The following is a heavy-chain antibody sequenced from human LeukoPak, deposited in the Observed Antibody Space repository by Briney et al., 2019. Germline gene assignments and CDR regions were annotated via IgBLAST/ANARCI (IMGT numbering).Heavy chain of an antibody. CDR1: GFTVSSNY. J-gene: IGHJ4*02. CDR3: ARDSVAVVTRRTTPFYY. D-gene: IGHD4-23*01. CDR2: IYSGGST. V-gene: IGHV3-66*01. Sequence: GGSLRLSCAASGFTVSSNYMSWVRQAPGKGLEWVSVIYSGGSTYYADSVKGRFTISRDNSKNTLYLQMNSLRAEDTAVYYCARDSVAVVTRRTTPFYYWGQGTLVTVSS.